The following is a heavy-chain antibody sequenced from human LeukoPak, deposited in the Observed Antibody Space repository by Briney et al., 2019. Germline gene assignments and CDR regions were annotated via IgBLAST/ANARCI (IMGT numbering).Heavy chain of an antibody. CDR1: GFTFSSYW. Sequence: GGSLRLSCAASGFTFSSYWMHWVRQAPGKGLVWVSRINGDGSSTSYADSVKGRFTISRDNAKNTLYLQMNSLRAEDTAVYYCARDRYGNPTDYWGQGTLVTVSS. V-gene: IGHV3-74*01. CDR3: ARDRYGNPTDY. J-gene: IGHJ4*02. D-gene: IGHD3-9*01. CDR2: INGDGSST.